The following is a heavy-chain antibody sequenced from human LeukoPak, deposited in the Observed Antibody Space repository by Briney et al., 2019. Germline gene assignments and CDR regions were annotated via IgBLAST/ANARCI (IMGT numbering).Heavy chain of an antibody. CDR2: ISGSGGST. J-gene: IGHJ4*02. D-gene: IGHD2-2*01. Sequence: PGGSLRLSCAASGFTFSSYAMSWVRQAPGKGLGWVSAISGSGGSTYYTDSVKGRFTISRDNSKNTLYLQMNSLRAEDTAVYYCAKPSPRGVPAALTFYWDYWGQGTLVTVSS. V-gene: IGHV3-23*01. CDR1: GFTFSSYA. CDR3: AKPSPRGVPAALTFYWDY.